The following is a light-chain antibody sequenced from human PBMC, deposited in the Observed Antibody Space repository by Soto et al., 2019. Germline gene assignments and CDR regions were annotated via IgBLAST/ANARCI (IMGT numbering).Light chain of an antibody. CDR2: RDS. V-gene: IGLV1-47*01. Sequence: QSVLTQSSSASGTPGQRVTISCSGSRSNIGNTYVYWFQHFPGATPKLLISRDSQRPSGVPDRFSGSKSGTSASLTISGLRSEDEADYFCASWDDALSAVVFGGGTKLTVL. CDR3: ASWDDALSAVV. J-gene: IGLJ2*01. CDR1: RSNIGNTY.